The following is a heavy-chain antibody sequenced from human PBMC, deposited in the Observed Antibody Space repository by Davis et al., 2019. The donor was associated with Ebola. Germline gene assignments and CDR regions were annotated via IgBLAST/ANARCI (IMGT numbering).Heavy chain of an antibody. Sequence: GESLKISCAASGFSFSSCSMNWVRQAPGKGLEWVSSISSSSTSRYYVDSVKGRFTISRDNAKNSLYLQMNSLRVEDTAVYYCARGRYGDGDLWGQGAQVTVSS. CDR1: GFSFSSCS. J-gene: IGHJ5*02. CDR2: ISSSSTSR. V-gene: IGHV3-21*06. D-gene: IGHD4-17*01. CDR3: ARGRYGDGDL.